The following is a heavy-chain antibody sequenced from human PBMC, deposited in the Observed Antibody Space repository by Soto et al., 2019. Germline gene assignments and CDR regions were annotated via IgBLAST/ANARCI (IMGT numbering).Heavy chain of an antibody. Sequence: PSETLSLTCSVFGGSISNYYWSWIRQPPGKGLEWIAYFHYSGSTDYNPSLKSRVTISVDTSKNQFSLKLSSVTPDDTAVYYCARLIGDSWLDSWGQGTLVTVSS. V-gene: IGHV4-59*08. CDR1: GGSISNYY. CDR2: FHYSGST. CDR3: ARLIGDSWLDS. J-gene: IGHJ5*01.